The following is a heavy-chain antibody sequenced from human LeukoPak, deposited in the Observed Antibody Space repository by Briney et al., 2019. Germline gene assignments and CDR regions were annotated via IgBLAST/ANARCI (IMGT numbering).Heavy chain of an antibody. D-gene: IGHD2-15*01. V-gene: IGHV4-39*01. CDR2: IYYSGST. CDR3: ASLCSGGSCYLESGWFDP. CDR1: GGSISSSSHY. J-gene: IGHJ5*02. Sequence: SETLSLTCTVSGGSISSSSHYWGWIRQPPGRGLEWIGSIYYSGSTYYNPSLKSRVTISVDTSKNQFSLKLSSVSAADTAVYHCASLCSGGSCYLESGWFDPWGQGTLVTVSS.